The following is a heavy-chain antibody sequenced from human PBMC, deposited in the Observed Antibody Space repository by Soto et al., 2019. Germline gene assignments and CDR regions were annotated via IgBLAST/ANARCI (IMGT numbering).Heavy chain of an antibody. V-gene: IGHV4-59*01. CDR2: IHYNGNT. D-gene: IGHD2-2*03. CDR1: GGSISSYS. CDR3: AREGNLGRWIQPLDS. Sequence: SEPLSLTCTVSGGSISSYSWSWIRQPHGKGLEWIGNIHYNGNTKYSPSLKSRVTMSVDTSKNHFSLKLISVTTADTAVYFCAREGNLGRWIQPLDSWGQGTLVTVSS. J-gene: IGHJ4*02.